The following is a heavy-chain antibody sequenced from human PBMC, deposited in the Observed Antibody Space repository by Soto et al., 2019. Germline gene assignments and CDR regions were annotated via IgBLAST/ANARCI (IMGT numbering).Heavy chain of an antibody. CDR3: AKARYYDSTGYLYYFDY. J-gene: IGHJ4*02. CDR1: GFTFSNYA. V-gene: IGHV3-23*01. CDR2: ITGSGDYT. Sequence: GGSLRLSCVASGFTFSNYAMSWVRQAPGKGLEWVSSITGSGDYTYYADSVKGRFTISRDNSKNTLYLQMNSLRAEDTAVYYCAKARYYDSTGYLYYFDYWGQGTLVTVSS. D-gene: IGHD3-22*01.